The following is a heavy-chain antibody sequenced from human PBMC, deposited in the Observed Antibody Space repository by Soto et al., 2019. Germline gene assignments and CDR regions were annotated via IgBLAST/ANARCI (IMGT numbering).Heavy chain of an antibody. D-gene: IGHD3-10*01. Sequence: GGSLRLSCAASGFTFDDYAMHWVRQAPGKGLEWVSGISWNSGSIGYADSVKGRFTISRDNAKNSLYLQMNSLRAEDTALYYCAKAYGSGSYYLHFDYWGQGTLVTVSS. V-gene: IGHV3-9*01. CDR3: AKAYGSGSYYLHFDY. J-gene: IGHJ4*02. CDR1: GFTFDDYA. CDR2: ISWNSGSI.